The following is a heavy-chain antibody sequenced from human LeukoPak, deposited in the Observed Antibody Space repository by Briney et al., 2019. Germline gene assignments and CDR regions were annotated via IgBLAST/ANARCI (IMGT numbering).Heavy chain of an antibody. J-gene: IGHJ4*02. CDR1: GFSFSNFA. D-gene: IGHD1-26*01. CDR2: ISHDGTTK. Sequence: GGSLRLSCAASGFSFSNFAIHWVRQAPGKGLEWLAVISHDGTTKYYADSVKGRFTISRDNSNNSLSLQMNSLSAEDTAVYYCARARGRWHLLPLDFWGQGTLATVPS. CDR3: ARARGRWHLLPLDF. V-gene: IGHV3-30*04.